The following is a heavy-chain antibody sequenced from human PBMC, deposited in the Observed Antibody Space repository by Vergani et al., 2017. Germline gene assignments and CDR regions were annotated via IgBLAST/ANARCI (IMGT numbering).Heavy chain of an antibody. D-gene: IGHD3-10*01. Sequence: EVQLVESGGGLVKPGGSLRLSCAASGFTFSSYSMNWVRQAPGKGLEWVSSISSSSSYIYYADSVKGRFTISRDNAKNSLYLQMNSLRAEATAVYYCARRATITMVRSLDYWGQGTLVTVSS. J-gene: IGHJ4*02. CDR1: GFTFSSYS. CDR3: ARRATITMVRSLDY. CDR2: ISSSSSYI. V-gene: IGHV3-21*01.